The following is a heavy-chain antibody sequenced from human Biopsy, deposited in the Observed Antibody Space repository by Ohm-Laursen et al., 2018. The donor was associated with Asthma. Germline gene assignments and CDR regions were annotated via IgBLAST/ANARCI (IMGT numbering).Heavy chain of an antibody. D-gene: IGHD3-10*01. J-gene: IGHJ4*02. CDR1: GYTFSDSW. CDR3: ARLAYGSGSFFDF. Sequence: ESLRISCKASGYTFSDSWIGWVRQMPGKGLEWMGIIFAANSETKYSPSLQGQVTISADKSISTAYLQWSSLKASDTAIYYCARLAYGSGSFFDFWGQGTLVTVAS. CDR2: IFAANSET. V-gene: IGHV5-51*01.